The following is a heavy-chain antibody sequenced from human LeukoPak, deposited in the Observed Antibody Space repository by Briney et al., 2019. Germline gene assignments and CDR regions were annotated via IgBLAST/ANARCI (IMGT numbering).Heavy chain of an antibody. J-gene: IGHJ4*02. CDR3: AGGGEAARSLHY. V-gene: IGHV3-66*02. D-gene: IGHD6-25*01. Sequence: PGGSLTLSCAPSGATSNYFTWVRQAPGKGLGWVSVIDKAGTTYYADSVQGRITNSRDNSTPTLFVSLQMNGLRTDHTSVYYCAGGGEAARSLHYWGQGTLVTVSS. CDR2: IDKAGTT. CDR1: GATSNY.